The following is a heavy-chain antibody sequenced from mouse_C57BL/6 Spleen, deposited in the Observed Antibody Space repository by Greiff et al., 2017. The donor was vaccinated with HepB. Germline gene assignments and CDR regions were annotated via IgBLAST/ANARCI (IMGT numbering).Heavy chain of an antibody. Sequence: QVQLQQPGAELVMPGASVKLSCKASGYTFTSYWMHWVKQRPGQGLEWIGEIDPSDSYTNYNQKFKGKSTLTVDKSSSTAYMQLSSLTSEDSAVYYCARVDYDVAFAYWGQGTLVTVSA. CDR1: GYTFTSYW. CDR3: ARVDYDVAFAY. J-gene: IGHJ3*01. V-gene: IGHV1-69*01. CDR2: IDPSDSYT. D-gene: IGHD2-4*01.